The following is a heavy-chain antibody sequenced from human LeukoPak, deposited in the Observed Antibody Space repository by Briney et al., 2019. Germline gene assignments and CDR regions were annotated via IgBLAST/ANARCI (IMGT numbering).Heavy chain of an antibody. CDR3: ARDSAPHRVILDF. J-gene: IGHJ4*02. CDR2: ITGIGGWT. V-gene: IGHV3-21*01. CDR1: GFSFSSFS. D-gene: IGHD1-14*01. Sequence: GESLRLSCGASGFSFSSFSMNWVRQAPGKGLEWVSSITGIGGWTSYAGSVKGRFTISRDNANNSLYLQMRSLTVEDTAVYFCARDSAPHRVILDFWGQGTLVTVSS.